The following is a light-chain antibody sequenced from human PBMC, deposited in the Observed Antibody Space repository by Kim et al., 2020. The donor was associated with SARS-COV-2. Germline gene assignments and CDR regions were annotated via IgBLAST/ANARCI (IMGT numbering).Light chain of an antibody. Sequence: QRVTISCTGSSSNIGASYDVHWYRQLPGTAPKLLIYDNSNRPSGVPDRFSGSTSGTSASLAITGLQAEDEADYYCQSYDSSLSGSVFGTGTKVTVL. J-gene: IGLJ1*01. CDR2: DNS. CDR1: SSNIGASYD. V-gene: IGLV1-40*01. CDR3: QSYDSSLSGSV.